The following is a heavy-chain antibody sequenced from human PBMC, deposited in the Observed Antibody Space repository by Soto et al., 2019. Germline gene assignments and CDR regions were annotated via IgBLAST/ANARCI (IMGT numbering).Heavy chain of an antibody. CDR2: IYYIGSP. J-gene: IGHJ6*02. D-gene: IGHD3-10*01. Sequence: QVQLQESGPGLVKPSHTLSLTCTVSGDSISSGDSYWSWIRQAPGKGLEWLGYIYYIGSPYHNPSLKSRLSISVDPSNNQFSLELRSVTAADTAVYYCARDRMVRGVQPLDVWGQGTTVIVSS. V-gene: IGHV4-30-4*08. CDR3: ARDRMVRGVQPLDV. CDR1: GDSISSGDSY.